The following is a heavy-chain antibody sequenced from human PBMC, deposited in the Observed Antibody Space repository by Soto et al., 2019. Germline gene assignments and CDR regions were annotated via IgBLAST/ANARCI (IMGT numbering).Heavy chain of an antibody. CDR1: GGSISSSNW. CDR3: ARVSGSYYYGMDV. Sequence: PLETLSLTCAVSGGSISSSNWWSWVRQHPGKGLEWIGEIYHSGSTNYNPSLKSRVTISVDKSKNQCSLKLSSVTAADTVVYYCARVSGSYYYGMDVWGQRTTGTVSS. D-gene: IGHD1-26*01. CDR2: IYHSGST. V-gene: IGHV4-4*02. J-gene: IGHJ6*02.